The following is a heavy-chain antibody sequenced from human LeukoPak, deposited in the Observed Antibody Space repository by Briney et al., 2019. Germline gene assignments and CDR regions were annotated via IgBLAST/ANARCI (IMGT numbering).Heavy chain of an antibody. CDR1: GGSFSGYY. CDR3: ARNPIAVADHYFDY. J-gene: IGHJ4*02. CDR2: INHSGGT. Sequence: SETLSLTCAVYGGSFSGYYWSWIRQPPGKGLEWIGEINHSGGTNYNPSLKSRVTISVDTSKNQFSLKLSSVTAADTAVYYCARNPIAVADHYFDYWGQGTLVTVSS. V-gene: IGHV4-34*01. D-gene: IGHD6-19*01.